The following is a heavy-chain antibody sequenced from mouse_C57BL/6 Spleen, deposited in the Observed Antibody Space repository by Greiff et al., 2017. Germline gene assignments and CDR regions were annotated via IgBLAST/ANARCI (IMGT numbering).Heavy chain of an antibody. D-gene: IGHD1-1*01. CDR1: GFSLTSYA. Sequence: QVQLKESGPGLVAPSQSLSITCTVSGFSLTSYAISWVRQPPGKGLEWLGVIWTGGGTNYTSALKSRLSISKDNSKSQVFLKMNSLQTDDTARYYCARIYYYGSSQRGYAMDYWGQGTSVTVSS. CDR3: ARIYYYGSSQRGYAMDY. CDR2: IWTGGGT. J-gene: IGHJ4*01. V-gene: IGHV2-9-1*01.